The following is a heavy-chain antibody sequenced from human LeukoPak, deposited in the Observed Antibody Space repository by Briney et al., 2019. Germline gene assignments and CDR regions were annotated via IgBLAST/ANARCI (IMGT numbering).Heavy chain of an antibody. CDR1: GFTFSSYS. V-gene: IGHV3-21*01. CDR2: ISSSSSYI. Sequence: GGSLRLSCAASGFTFSSYSMNWVRQAPGKGLEWVSSISSSSSYIYYADSVKGRFTISRDNAKSSLYLQMNSLRAEDTAVYYCAREMVTPRGFDYWGQGTLVTVSS. CDR3: AREMVTPRGFDY. D-gene: IGHD5-18*01. J-gene: IGHJ4*02.